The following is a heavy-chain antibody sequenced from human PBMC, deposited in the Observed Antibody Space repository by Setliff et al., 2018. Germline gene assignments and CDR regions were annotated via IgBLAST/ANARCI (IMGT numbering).Heavy chain of an antibody. CDR3: ARESRYYYDNLGTLDY. J-gene: IGHJ4*02. CDR2: INHSGST. V-gene: IGHV4-34*01. Sequence: PSETLSLTCAVYGGSFSGYYWSWIRQPPGKGLEWIGEINHSGSTNYNPSLKSRVTISVDTPKNQFSLKLSSVTAADTAVYYCARESRYYYDNLGTLDYWGQGTLVTVSS. CDR1: GGSFSGYY. D-gene: IGHD3-22*01.